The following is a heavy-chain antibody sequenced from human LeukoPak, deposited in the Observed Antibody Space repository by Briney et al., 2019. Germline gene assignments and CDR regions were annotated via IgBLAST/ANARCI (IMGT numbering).Heavy chain of an antibody. CDR3: ASSIPMTRGDY. J-gene: IGHJ4*02. Sequence: PGGSLRLSCAASGFTFSNYWMHWVRQAPGKGLVWVSRINSDGSNTRYADSVKGRLTISRDNAKNTLYLQMNSLGAEDTAVYYCASSIPMTRGDYWGQGTLVTVSS. V-gene: IGHV3-74*01. CDR1: GFTFSNYW. CDR2: INSDGSNT. D-gene: IGHD3-22*01.